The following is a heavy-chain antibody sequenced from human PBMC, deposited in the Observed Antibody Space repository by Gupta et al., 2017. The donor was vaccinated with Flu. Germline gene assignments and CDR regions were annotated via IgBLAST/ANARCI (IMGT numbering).Heavy chain of an antibody. CDR2: ISWNSGSI. CDR3: AKGAGLTIFGVVIY. V-gene: IGHV3-9*01. Sequence: EVQLVESGGGLVQPGRSLRLSCAASGFTLDDYAMHWVRQAPGKGLEWFSGISWNSGSIGYADSVKGRFTIARDNAKNSLYLQMNSLRAEDTALYYCAKGAGLTIFGVVIYWGQGTLVTVAS. D-gene: IGHD3-3*01. CDR1: GFTLDDYA. J-gene: IGHJ4*02.